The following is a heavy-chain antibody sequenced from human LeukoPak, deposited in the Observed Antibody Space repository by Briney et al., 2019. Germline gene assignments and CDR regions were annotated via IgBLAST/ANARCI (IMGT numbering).Heavy chain of an antibody. Sequence: PGGSLRLSCAASGFTFSSYAMSWVRQAPGKGLEWVSAISGSGGSTYYADSVKGRFTISRDNSKNTLYLQMNSLRAEDTAVYYCAKEGRLSYYDILTGSRPFDYWGQGTLVTVSS. V-gene: IGHV3-23*01. CDR3: AKEGRLSYYDILTGSRPFDY. D-gene: IGHD3-9*01. CDR2: ISGSGGST. J-gene: IGHJ4*02. CDR1: GFTFSSYA.